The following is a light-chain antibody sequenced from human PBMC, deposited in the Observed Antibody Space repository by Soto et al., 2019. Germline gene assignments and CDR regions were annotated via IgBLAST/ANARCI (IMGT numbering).Light chain of an antibody. CDR3: SSFAGGGNPVL. Sequence: QSALTQPPSASGSLGQSVTISCTGTSSDVGGYNYVSWHQQHPGQAPKVMIYEVTKRPPGVPDRVSGSKSGNTASLTVSGLQAEDEAEYYCSSFAGGGNPVLLGGGTKLTVL. CDR1: SSDVGGYNY. CDR2: EVT. V-gene: IGLV2-8*01. J-gene: IGLJ2*01.